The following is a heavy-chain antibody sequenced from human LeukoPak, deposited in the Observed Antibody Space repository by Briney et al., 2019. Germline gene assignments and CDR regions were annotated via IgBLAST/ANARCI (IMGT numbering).Heavy chain of an antibody. CDR2: IRSSSNYI. J-gene: IGHJ2*01. CDR3: ARVYGHPLGHFDL. V-gene: IGHV3-21*01. D-gene: IGHD4-17*01. CDR1: GFNFSSYS. Sequence: VGSLRLSCASSGFNFSSYSMNSVRPAPGNGLEWVSSIRSSSNYIYYADSVKGQFTISRANAKNTRYLQMNSLRAEDTAVYYCARVYGHPLGHFDLWGRGTLVTVSS.